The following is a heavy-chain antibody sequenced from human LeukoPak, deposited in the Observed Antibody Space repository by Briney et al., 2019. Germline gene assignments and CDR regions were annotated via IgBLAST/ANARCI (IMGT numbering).Heavy chain of an antibody. CDR3: ARADTDCDFWSGSQKLYYFDY. D-gene: IGHD3-3*01. CDR2: IKQDGSEK. CDR1: GFTFSSYW. Sequence: GGSLRLSCAASGFTFSSYWMSWVRQAPGKGLEWVANIKQDGSEKYYVDSVKGRFTISRDNAKNSQYLQINSLRAEDPAVYYCARADTDCDFWSGSQKLYYFDYWGQGTLVTVSS. V-gene: IGHV3-7*01. J-gene: IGHJ4*02.